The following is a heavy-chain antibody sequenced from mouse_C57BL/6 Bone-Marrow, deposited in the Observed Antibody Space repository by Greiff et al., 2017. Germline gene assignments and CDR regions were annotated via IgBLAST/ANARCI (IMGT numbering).Heavy chain of an antibody. Sequence: EVQLVESGGGLVKPGGSLKLSCAASGFTFSSYTMSWVRQTPEKRLEWVATISGGGGNTYYPDSVKGRFTISRDNAKNTLYLQMSSLRSEDKALYYCARRVFDYWGQGTTLTVSS. J-gene: IGHJ2*01. CDR2: ISGGGGNT. CDR3: ARRVFDY. V-gene: IGHV5-9*01. CDR1: GFTFSSYT.